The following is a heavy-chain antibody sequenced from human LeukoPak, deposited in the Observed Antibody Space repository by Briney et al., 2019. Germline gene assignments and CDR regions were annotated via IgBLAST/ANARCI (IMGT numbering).Heavy chain of an antibody. D-gene: IGHD2-21*01. CDR2: IRAYNGNT. Sequence: ASVKVSCKASGYTFTSYGISWVRQAPGQGLEWMGWIRAYNGNTDDAQKLQGRVTMTTDTSTSTAYMELRSLRSDDPAVYYCASKGVADFDYWGKGTLVTVSS. V-gene: IGHV1-18*01. J-gene: IGHJ4*02. CDR1: GYTFTSYG. CDR3: ASKGVADFDY.